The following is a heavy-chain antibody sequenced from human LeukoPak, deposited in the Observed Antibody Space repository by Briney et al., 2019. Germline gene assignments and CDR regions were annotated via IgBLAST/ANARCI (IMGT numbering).Heavy chain of an antibody. D-gene: IGHD4-17*01. CDR1: GFTFSSYA. CDR3: AKDVDGDYGEGERDDY. CDR2: ISGSGGST. J-gene: IGHJ4*02. V-gene: IGHV3-23*01. Sequence: GRSLRLSCAAYGFTFSSYAMSWVRHAPGKGLEWVSAISGSGGSTYYADSVKGRFTISRDSSKHTQYLQMNSRRAEDTAVYYCAKDVDGDYGEGERDDYWGQGTLVTVSS.